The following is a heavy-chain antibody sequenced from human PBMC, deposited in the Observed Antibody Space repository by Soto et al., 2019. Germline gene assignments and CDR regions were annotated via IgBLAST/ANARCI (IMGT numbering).Heavy chain of an antibody. CDR2: IKQDGSEK. V-gene: IGHV3-7*04. CDR3: ARVLSYGDFYFDY. Sequence: EVQLVESGGGLVQPGGSLRLSCAASGFTFSSYWMSWVRQAPGKGLEWVANIKQDGSEKYYVDSVKGRFTISRDNAKNSLYLQMNSLRAEDTAVYYCARVLSYGDFYFDYWGQGTLVTVSS. CDR1: GFTFSSYW. D-gene: IGHD4-17*01. J-gene: IGHJ4*02.